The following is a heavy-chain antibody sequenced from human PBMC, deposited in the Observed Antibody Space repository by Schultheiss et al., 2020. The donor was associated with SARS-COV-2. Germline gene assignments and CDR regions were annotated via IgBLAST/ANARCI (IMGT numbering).Heavy chain of an antibody. Sequence: GGSLRLSCAASGFTFSSYGMHWVRQAPGKGLEWVAVISYDGSNKYYADSVKGRFTISRDNSKTTLYLQMNSLRAEDTAVYYCARADYSSGSYFGCWGQGTLVTVSS. D-gene: IGHD4-11*01. J-gene: IGHJ4*02. CDR1: GFTFSSYG. CDR3: ARADYSSGSYFGC. V-gene: IGHV3-30*03. CDR2: ISYDGSNK.